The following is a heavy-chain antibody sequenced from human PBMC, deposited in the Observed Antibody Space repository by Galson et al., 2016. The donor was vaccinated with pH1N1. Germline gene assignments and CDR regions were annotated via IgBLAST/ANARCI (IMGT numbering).Heavy chain of an antibody. D-gene: IGHD2-8*02. CDR3: ARSYCSGIVCDDLDASDAR. CDR1: GGSIRSSNW. V-gene: IGHV4-4*02. CDR2: IYQTETT. Sequence: SETLSLTCAVSGGSIRSSNWWSWVRQPPGKGLEWIGEIYQTETTKCNPSLKSRVTLSLDKSKNQFSLKLTSVTAADTAVYFCARSYCSGIVCDDLDASDARWGQGILVTVSS. J-gene: IGHJ4*02.